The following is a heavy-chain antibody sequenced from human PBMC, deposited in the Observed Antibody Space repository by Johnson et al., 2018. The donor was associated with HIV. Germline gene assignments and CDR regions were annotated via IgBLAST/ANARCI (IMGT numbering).Heavy chain of an antibody. D-gene: IGHD2-21*01. CDR2: IYSGGST. Sequence: VQLVESGGGLVQPGGSLRLSCAASGFTVSSNYMSWVRQAPGKGLEWVSVIYSGGSTYYADSVKGRFTISRDNSKNTLYLQMNSLRAEDTAVYYCAKRIANNPASDAFYIWGQGTMVTVSS. CDR3: AKRIANNPASDAFYI. V-gene: IGHV3-66*01. J-gene: IGHJ3*02. CDR1: GFTVSSNY.